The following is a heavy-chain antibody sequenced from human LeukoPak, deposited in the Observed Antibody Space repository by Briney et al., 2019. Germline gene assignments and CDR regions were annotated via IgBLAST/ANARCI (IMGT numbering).Heavy chain of an antibody. V-gene: IGHV3-64*01. D-gene: IGHD3-10*01. J-gene: IGHJ6*03. CDR2: ISSNGGNT. Sequence: GGSLRLSCAPSGFIFRSYAMHWVRQAPGKGLEYVSGISSNGGNTNYANFVKGRFTISRDNSKNTLYLQMGSLRAEDMAVYYCARRVGYYGSGNYFYYMDVWGKGTTVTVSS. CDR3: ARRVGYYGSGNYFYYMDV. CDR1: GFIFRSYA.